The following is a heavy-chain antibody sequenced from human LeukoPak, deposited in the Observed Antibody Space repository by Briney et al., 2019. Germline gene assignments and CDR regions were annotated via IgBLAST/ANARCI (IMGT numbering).Heavy chain of an antibody. CDR1: GFTFSSYS. V-gene: IGHV3-21*01. CDR2: ISSSSSYI. D-gene: IGHD2-21*02. Sequence: PGGSLRLSCAASGFTFSSYSMNWVRQAPGKGLEWVSSISSSSSYIYYADSVKGRFTISRDNAKNSLYLQMNSLRAEDTAVYYCARPPKVGCGGDCYGGYWGQGTLVTVSS. J-gene: IGHJ4*02. CDR3: ARPPKVGCGGDCYGGY.